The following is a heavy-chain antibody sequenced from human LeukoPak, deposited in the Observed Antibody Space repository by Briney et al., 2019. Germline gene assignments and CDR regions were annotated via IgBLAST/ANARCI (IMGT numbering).Heavy chain of an antibody. CDR3: ASSDSRNDAFDI. V-gene: IGHV1-46*01. Sequence: GASVKVSCKASGYTFTSYYMHWVRQAPGQGLEWMGIINPSGGSTSYAQKFQGRVTMTRDMSTSTVYMELSSLRSEDTAVYYCASSDSRNDAFDIWGQGTMVTVSP. J-gene: IGHJ3*02. D-gene: IGHD6-13*01. CDR2: INPSGGST. CDR1: GYTFTSYY.